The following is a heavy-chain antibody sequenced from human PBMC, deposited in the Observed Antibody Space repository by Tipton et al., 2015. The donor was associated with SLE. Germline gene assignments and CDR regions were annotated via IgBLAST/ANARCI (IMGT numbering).Heavy chain of an antibody. CDR2: IYHSGST. CDR1: GGSVSSQY. D-gene: IGHD6-19*01. CDR3: ARSSGWDAEYLQD. V-gene: IGHV4-59*02. Sequence: TLSLTCTVSGGSVSSQYWSWIRQPPGKGLEWIGYIYHSGSTNYNPSLTSRVTISVDTSKNQFYLNLRSVTAADTAVYYCARSSGWDAEYLQDWGQGTLVTVSS. J-gene: IGHJ1*01.